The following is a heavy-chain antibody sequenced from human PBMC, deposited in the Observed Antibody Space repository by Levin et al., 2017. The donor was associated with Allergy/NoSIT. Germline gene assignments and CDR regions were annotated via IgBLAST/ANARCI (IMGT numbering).Heavy chain of an antibody. V-gene: IGHV3-23*01. CDR3: ASHRKVATISGAFDI. CDR2: ISGSGGST. CDR1: GFTFSSYA. J-gene: IGHJ3*02. Sequence: GGSLRLSCAASGFTFSSYAMSWVRQAPGKGLEWVSAISGSGGSTYYADSVKGRFTISRDNSKNTLYLQMNSLRAEDTAVYYCASHRKVATISGAFDIWGQGTMVTVSS. D-gene: IGHD5-12*01.